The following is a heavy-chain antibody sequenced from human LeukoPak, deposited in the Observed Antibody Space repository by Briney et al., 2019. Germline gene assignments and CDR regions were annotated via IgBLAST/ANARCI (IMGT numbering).Heavy chain of an antibody. CDR2: ISAYNGNT. V-gene: IGHV1-18*01. J-gene: IGHJ4*02. CDR1: GYTLSRYG. Sequence: ASVKVSCKASGYTLSRYGMSWVRQAPGQGLEWMGWISAYNGNTNYAQKLQGRVTMTTDTSTSTAYMELRSLRSDDTAVYYCAREVSGSYYGNRLFDYWGQGTLVTVSS. D-gene: IGHD1-26*01. CDR3: AREVSGSYYGNRLFDY.